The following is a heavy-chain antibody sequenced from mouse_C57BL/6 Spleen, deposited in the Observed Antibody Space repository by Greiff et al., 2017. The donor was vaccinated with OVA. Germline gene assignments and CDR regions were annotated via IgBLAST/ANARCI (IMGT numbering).Heavy chain of an antibody. D-gene: IGHD1-1*01. Sequence: QVQLQQSGPELVKPGASVKISCKASGYAFSSSWMNWVKQRPGKGLEWIGRIYPGDGDTNYNGKFKGKATLTADKASSTSYMQLRSLTSEDSAVYFCARQDYYGSSSYAMDYWGQGTSVTVSS. CDR2: IYPGDGDT. V-gene: IGHV1-82*01. CDR3: ARQDYYGSSSYAMDY. CDR1: GYAFSSSW. J-gene: IGHJ4*01.